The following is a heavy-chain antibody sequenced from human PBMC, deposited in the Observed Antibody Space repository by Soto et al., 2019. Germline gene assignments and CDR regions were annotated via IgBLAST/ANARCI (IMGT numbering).Heavy chain of an antibody. J-gene: IGHJ6*02. Sequence: GGSLRLSCAASGFTFSSYAMHWVRQAPGKGLEWVAVISYDGSNKYYADSVKGRFTISRDNSKNTLYLQMNSLRAEDTAVYYCAKDGRKGDYAPITYYYYGMDVWGQGTTVTVSS. D-gene: IGHD4-17*01. CDR1: GFTFSSYA. CDR2: ISYDGSNK. V-gene: IGHV3-30-3*01. CDR3: AKDGRKGDYAPITYYYYGMDV.